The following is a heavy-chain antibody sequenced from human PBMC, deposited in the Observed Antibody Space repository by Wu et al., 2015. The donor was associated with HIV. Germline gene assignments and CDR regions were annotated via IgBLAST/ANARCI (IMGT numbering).Heavy chain of an antibody. V-gene: IGHV1-69*13. CDR2: IIPIFGTA. D-gene: IGHD2-2*02. J-gene: IGHJ6*03. CDR3: ARGGPSYCSSTSCYRGYYYYYMDV. CDR1: GNSFSSYA. Sequence: QVQLVQSGAEVKKPGSSVKVSCKASGNSFSSYAISWVRQAPGQGLEWMGRIIPIFGTANYAQKFQGRVTITADESTSTAYMELSSLRSEDTAVYYCARGGPSYCSSTSCYRGYYYYYMDVWGKGTTVTVSS.